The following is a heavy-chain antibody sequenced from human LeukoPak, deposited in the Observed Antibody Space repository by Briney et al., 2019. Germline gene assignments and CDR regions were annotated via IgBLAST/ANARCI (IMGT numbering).Heavy chain of an antibody. CDR3: ATLNGPLFEY. V-gene: IGHV3-7*01. Sequence: TGGSLRLSCAASGFTFSNYWMSWVRQAPGKGLEWVASIHQHGNEKYFVDSVRGRFTISRDNAKNSLYLQMSSLGAEDTAVYYCATLNGPLFEYWGQGTLVTVSS. CDR1: GFTFSNYW. CDR2: IHQHGNEK. J-gene: IGHJ4*02. D-gene: IGHD2-8*01.